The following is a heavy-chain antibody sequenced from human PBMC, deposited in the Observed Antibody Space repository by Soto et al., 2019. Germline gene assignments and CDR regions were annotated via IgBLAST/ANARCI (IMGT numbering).Heavy chain of an antibody. CDR2: IIPIFGTA. J-gene: IGHJ5*02. CDR1: GGTFSSYA. V-gene: IGHV1-69*13. D-gene: IGHD3-3*01. Sequence: ASVKVSCKASGGTFSSYAISWVRQAPGQGLEWMGGIIPIFGTANYAQKFQGRVTITADESTSTAYMELSSLGSEDTAVYYCARVRFLEWSRNWFDPWGQGTMVTVYS. CDR3: ARVRFLEWSRNWFDP.